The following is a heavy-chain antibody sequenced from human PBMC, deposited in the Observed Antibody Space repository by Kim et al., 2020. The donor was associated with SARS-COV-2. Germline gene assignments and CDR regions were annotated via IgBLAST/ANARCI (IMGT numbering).Heavy chain of an antibody. Sequence: GGSLRLSCAASGLSVSSYWINWVRQAPGKGLEWVSYISSSGGTTYYAESVKGRFTISRDNAKNSLYLQMGSLRDEDTAVYYCARVKAGPRSRYSGYELGYWGQGTLVTVSS. CDR2: ISSSGGTT. CDR3: ARVKAGPRSRYSGYELGY. CDR1: GLSVSSYW. D-gene: IGHD5-12*01. V-gene: IGHV3-48*02. J-gene: IGHJ4*02.